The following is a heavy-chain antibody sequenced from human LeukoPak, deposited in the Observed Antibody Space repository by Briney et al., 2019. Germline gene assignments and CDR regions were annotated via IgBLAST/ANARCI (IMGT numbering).Heavy chain of an antibody. Sequence: PGGSLRLSCAASGFTFRSHGMHWVRQAPGKGLEWVAGIWYDGSNEDCADSVKGRFTISRDNSKNTLYLQMNSLRVEDTAVYYCARDGQNGSPYATDVWGQGTTVTVSS. CDR1: GFTFRSHG. CDR2: IWYDGSNE. J-gene: IGHJ6*02. D-gene: IGHD3-10*01. CDR3: ARDGQNGSPYATDV. V-gene: IGHV3-33*01.